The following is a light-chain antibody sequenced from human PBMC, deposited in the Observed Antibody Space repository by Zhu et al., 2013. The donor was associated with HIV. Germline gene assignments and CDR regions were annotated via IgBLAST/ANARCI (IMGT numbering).Light chain of an antibody. J-gene: IGKJ3*01. CDR3: HQPYTYPFT. CDR1: QSISSW. CDR2: DAS. V-gene: IGKV1-5*01. Sequence: DIQMTQSPSTLSASVGDRVTITCRASQSISSWLAWYQHKPGKAPKLLIYDASTLERGVPSRFSGSGSGTEFTLTISSLQPEDFATYYCHQPYTYPFTFGPGTKVDIK.